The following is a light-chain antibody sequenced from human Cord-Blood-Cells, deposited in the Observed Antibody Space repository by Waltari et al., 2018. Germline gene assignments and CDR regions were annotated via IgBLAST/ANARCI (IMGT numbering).Light chain of an antibody. Sequence: QSVLTQPPSASGTPGQRVTISCSGSSSNIGSNYVYWYQQLPGTAPKLLICRRTARPSGVPDRFSGSKSGTSASLAISGLRSEDEADYYCAAWDDSLSGWVFGGGTKLTVL. CDR2: RRT. J-gene: IGLJ3*02. CDR3: AAWDDSLSGWV. CDR1: SSNIGSNY. V-gene: IGLV1-47*01.